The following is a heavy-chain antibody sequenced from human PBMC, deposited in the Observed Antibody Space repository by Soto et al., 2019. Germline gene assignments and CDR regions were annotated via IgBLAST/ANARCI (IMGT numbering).Heavy chain of an antibody. CDR2: IYYSGST. D-gene: IGHD4-17*01. CDR3: ARALYGDYEGYYFDY. V-gene: IGHV4-61*01. Sequence: PSETLSLTCTVSGGSVSSGSYYWSWIRQPPGKGLEWIGYIYYSGSTNYNPSLKSRVTISVDTSKNQFSLKLSSVTAADTAVYYCARALYGDYEGYYFDYWGQGTLVTVSS. J-gene: IGHJ4*02. CDR1: GGSVSSGSYY.